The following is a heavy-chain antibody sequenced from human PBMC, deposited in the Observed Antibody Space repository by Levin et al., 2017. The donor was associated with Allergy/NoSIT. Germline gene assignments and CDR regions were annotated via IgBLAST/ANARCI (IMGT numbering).Heavy chain of an antibody. CDR1: GFTFRTYA. V-gene: IGHV3-48*03. CDR2: ISHSGSTT. D-gene: IGHD4-17*01. Sequence: PGGSLRLSCAASGFTFRTYAMNWVRQAPGKGLEWLAHISHSGSTTTYADSVRGRVTISRDNANNSLFLQMNGLGVEDTGVYYCARGGFYGDRMHYGMDVWGQGTTVTVSS. CDR3: ARGGFYGDRMHYGMDV. J-gene: IGHJ6*02.